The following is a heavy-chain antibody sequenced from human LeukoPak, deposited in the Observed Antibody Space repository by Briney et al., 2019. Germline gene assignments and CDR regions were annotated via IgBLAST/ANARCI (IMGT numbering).Heavy chain of an antibody. CDR1: GFTFSSYA. CDR2: ISYDGSNK. D-gene: IGHD3-3*01. V-gene: IGHV3-30*01. CDR3: AREIQSDYDFWSGYLGENWFDP. J-gene: IGHJ5*02. Sequence: GGSLRLSCAAAGFTFSSYATHWVRQAPGKGLEWEAVISYDGSNKYYADSVKGRFTISRDNSKNTLYLQMNSLRAEDTAVYYCAREIQSDYDFWSGYLGENWFDPWGQGTLVTVSS.